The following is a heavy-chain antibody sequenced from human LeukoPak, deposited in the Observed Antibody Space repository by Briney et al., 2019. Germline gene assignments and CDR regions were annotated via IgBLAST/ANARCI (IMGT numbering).Heavy chain of an antibody. J-gene: IGHJ3*02. D-gene: IGHD3-10*01. V-gene: IGHV1-46*01. Sequence: ASVKLSCTGSGYSFTSYYIDWVRQAPGQGLEWMGIIDPSGGSTTYAEKFQGRVTLTRDTSTSRVHMEISSLTSEDTAIYYCARGGKRDDAFDIWGQGTMVTVSS. CDR2: IDPSGGST. CDR1: GYSFTSYY. CDR3: ARGGKRDDAFDI.